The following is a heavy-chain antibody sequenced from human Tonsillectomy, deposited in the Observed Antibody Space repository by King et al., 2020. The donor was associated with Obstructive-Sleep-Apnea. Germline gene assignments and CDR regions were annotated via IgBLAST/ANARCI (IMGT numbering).Heavy chain of an antibody. J-gene: IGHJ3*02. D-gene: IGHD3-10*01. Sequence: VQLQESGPGLVKPSETLSLTCTVSGGSISPYYWSWIRQPPGKGLEWIGNIYYSGSTNYYPSLKSRITISLHTSRNQFSLKLTSVTAADTAVYYCARLLWFGELLGAFDIWGQGTRVTVSS. CDR2: IYYSGST. CDR3: ARLLWFGELLGAFDI. CDR1: GGSISPYY. V-gene: IGHV4-59*08.